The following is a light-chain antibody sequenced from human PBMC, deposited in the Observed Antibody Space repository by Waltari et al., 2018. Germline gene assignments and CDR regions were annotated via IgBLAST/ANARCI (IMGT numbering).Light chain of an antibody. CDR2: EIS. CDR1: QSLLHTTGRTY. CDR3: MQSIERPLT. J-gene: IGKJ5*01. V-gene: IGKV2D-29*01. Sequence: DIVMTQTPLSLSVTPGQPASISCRSSQSLLHTTGRTYFYWYLQKPGQPPQLLIYEISKRYSGVPDRFSGSGSGTDFTLKISRVEAEDVGVYYCMQSIERPLTFGQGTRLDIK.